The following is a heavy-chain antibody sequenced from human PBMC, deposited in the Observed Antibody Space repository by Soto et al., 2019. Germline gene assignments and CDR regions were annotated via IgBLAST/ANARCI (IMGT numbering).Heavy chain of an antibody. V-gene: IGHV2-5*02. CDR1: GFSLSTSAVG. CDR3: AHRHRDLAGLFDS. CDR2: IYGDDDK. Sequence: QITLKESGPTLVKPTQTLTLTCTFSGFSLSTSAVGVGWIHQPPGKALEWLTVIYGDDDKRSSPSLRSRLTLTKDTSKNQVVLTMTNMDPVETATYYCAHRHRDLAGLFDSWGQGTLVTVSS. J-gene: IGHJ4*02.